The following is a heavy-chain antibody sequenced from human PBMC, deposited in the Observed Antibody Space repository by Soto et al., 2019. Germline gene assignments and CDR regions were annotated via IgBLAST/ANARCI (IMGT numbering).Heavy chain of an antibody. CDR2: IWYEGSSK. V-gene: IGHV3-33*01. CDR3: GRGGYYYDSSGYSGCDY. Sequence: QVQLVESGGGVVQPGGSLGLSCPASGFTFSSYGMYWVRRAPGKGLEWVAGIWYEGSSKYYADSVMGRFTISGDNSKNPLTLHMNRLGAEDTAVYYCGRGGYYYDSSGYSGCDYWGQGTLVTLSS. J-gene: IGHJ4*02. CDR1: GFTFSSYG. D-gene: IGHD3-22*01.